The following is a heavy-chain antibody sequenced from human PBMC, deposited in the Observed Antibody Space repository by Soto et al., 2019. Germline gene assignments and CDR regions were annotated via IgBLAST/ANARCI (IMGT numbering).Heavy chain of an antibody. D-gene: IGHD2-2*01. CDR2: VDGSGGST. J-gene: IGHJ4*02. CDR3: ARPPDHCGSTNCHPWGIDY. V-gene: IGHV3-23*01. Sequence: EVQLLESGGGLVQPGGSLRLSCAASGFTFSGYGMSWVRQAPGKGLEWISSVDGSGGSTYYADSVRGRFTISRDKYNTLYLQMNSVRAEDTAVYFCARPPDHCGSTNCHPWGIDYWGQGTLVTVSS. CDR1: GFTFSGYG.